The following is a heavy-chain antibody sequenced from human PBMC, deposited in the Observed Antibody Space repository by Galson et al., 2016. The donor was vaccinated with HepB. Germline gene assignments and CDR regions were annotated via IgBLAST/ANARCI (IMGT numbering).Heavy chain of an antibody. J-gene: IGHJ4*02. V-gene: IGHV3-23*01. CDR3: AIDPSQWHDLLFGN. CDR2: ICGGCGDM. D-gene: IGHD6-19*01. Sequence: SLRLSCADSGFTFDKYGMTWFRQAPGKGLEWVSTICGGCGDMDDADTVKGRFTISRDDSKNTLYLHMNSLRVEDTAIYYCAIDPSQWHDLLFGNWAQGTLVTVSA. CDR1: GFTFDKYG.